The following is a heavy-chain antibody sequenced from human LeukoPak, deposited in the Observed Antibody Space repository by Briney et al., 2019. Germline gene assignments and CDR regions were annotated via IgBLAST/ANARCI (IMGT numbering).Heavy chain of an antibody. J-gene: IGHJ4*02. CDR3: AKSRSHSSAWYGSDFDY. Sequence: GGSLRLSCAASGFTFSSCGMHWVRQAPGKGLEWVAVIWYDGSNKYYADSVKGRFTISRDNSKNTLYLQMNSLRAEDTALYYCAKSRSHSSAWYGSDFDYWGQGTLVTVSS. CDR1: GFTFSSCG. CDR2: IWYDGSNK. D-gene: IGHD6-19*01. V-gene: IGHV3-30*02.